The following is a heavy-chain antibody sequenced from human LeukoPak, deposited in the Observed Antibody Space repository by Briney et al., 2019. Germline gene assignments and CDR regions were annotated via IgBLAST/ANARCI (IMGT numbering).Heavy chain of an antibody. J-gene: IGHJ5*02. Sequence: SVKVSCKASGGTFSSYAISWVRQAPGQGLEWMGRIIPIFGIANYAQKFQGRVTMTRDTSISTAYMELSRLRSDDTAVYYCARARDIVVVPAAKDWFDPWGQGTLVTVSS. CDR3: ARARDIVVVPAAKDWFDP. CDR2: IIPIFGIA. V-gene: IGHV1-69*04. D-gene: IGHD2-2*01. CDR1: GGTFSSYA.